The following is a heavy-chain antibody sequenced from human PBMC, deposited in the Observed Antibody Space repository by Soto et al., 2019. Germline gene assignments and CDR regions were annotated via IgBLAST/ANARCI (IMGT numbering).Heavy chain of an antibody. CDR1: GYSISSGYY. J-gene: IGHJ4*02. CDR2: IYHSGST. D-gene: IGHD6-25*01. CDR3: ARIARGRIAASPPGY. V-gene: IGHV4-38-2*01. Sequence: SETLSLTCAVSGYSISSGYYWGWIRQPPGKGLEGIGSIYHSGSTYYNPSLKSRVTISVDTSKNQFSLKLGSVTAADTAVYYCARIARGRIAASPPGYWGQGTLVTVSS.